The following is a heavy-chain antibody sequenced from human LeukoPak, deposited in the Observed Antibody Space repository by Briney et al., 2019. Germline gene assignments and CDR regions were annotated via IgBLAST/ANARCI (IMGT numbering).Heavy chain of an antibody. CDR1: GFTFSSYA. CDR2: FSGVSGGA. CDR3: AKTMSLSGGSPPFDY. Sequence: VGSLRVSCAASGFTFSSYAMSWVRQAPGKGLEWVSGFSGVSGGAFYADSVRGRFTVSRDNSQKTLYLQMNSLRADDTAIYYCAKTMSLSGGSPPFDYWGQGTLVTVSS. J-gene: IGHJ4*02. D-gene: IGHD2-8*02. V-gene: IGHV3-23*01.